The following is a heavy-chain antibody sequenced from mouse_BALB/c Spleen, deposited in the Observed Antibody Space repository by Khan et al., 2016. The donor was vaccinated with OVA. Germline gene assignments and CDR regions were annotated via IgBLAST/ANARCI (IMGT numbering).Heavy chain of an antibody. CDR3: ARCNYYGYAMDY. Sequence: EVQLQESGPGLVKPSQSLSLTCTVTGYSITSNYAWNWIRQFPGNKLEWMGYISYSGSTNYNPSLKSRISITRDTSKNPFFLQLNSVTTEDTATYYCARCNYYGYAMDYWGQGTSITVSS. J-gene: IGHJ4*01. V-gene: IGHV3-2*02. CDR2: ISYSGST. D-gene: IGHD1-1*01. CDR1: GYSITSNYA.